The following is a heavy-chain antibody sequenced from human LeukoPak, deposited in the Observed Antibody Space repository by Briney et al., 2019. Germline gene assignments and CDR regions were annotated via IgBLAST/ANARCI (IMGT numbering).Heavy chain of an antibody. D-gene: IGHD3-16*01. CDR1: GFTFSTYS. Sequence: GGSLRLSCAASGFTFSTYSMNWVRQAPGKGLEWVSYIDTSGTTIYYADSVKGRFTISRDNAMNTLYLQMNSLRAEDTAVYYCAKVRWGSDNALDSWGQGTLVTGSS. CDR3: AKVRWGSDNALDS. CDR2: IDTSGTTI. J-gene: IGHJ4*02. V-gene: IGHV3-48*04.